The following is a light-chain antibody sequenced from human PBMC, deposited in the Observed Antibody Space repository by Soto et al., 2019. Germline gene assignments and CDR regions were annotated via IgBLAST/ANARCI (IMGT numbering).Light chain of an antibody. CDR3: SSYTTSSTRV. V-gene: IGLV2-14*01. J-gene: IGLJ2*01. CDR2: EVS. CDR1: SSDVGGYDY. Sequence: QSVLTQPASVSGSPGQSITISCTGTSSDVGGYDYVSWYQQHPGKAPKVMIYEVSNRPSGVSYRFSGSKSGNTASLTISGLQAEDEADYYCSSYTTSSTRVFGGGTKVTVL.